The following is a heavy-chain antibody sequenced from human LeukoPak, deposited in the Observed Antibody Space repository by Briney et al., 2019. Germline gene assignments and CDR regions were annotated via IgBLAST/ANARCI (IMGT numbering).Heavy chain of an antibody. Sequence: GGSLRLSXAASGFTFSNAWMSWVRQAPGKGLEWVGRIKSKTDGGTTDYAAPVKGRFTISRDDSKNTLYLQMNSLKTEDTAVYYCTTERDYYDSSGYFTILVYWGQGTLVTVSS. V-gene: IGHV3-15*01. CDR3: TTERDYYDSSGYFTILVY. J-gene: IGHJ4*02. CDR1: GFTFSNAW. CDR2: IKSKTDGGTT. D-gene: IGHD3-22*01.